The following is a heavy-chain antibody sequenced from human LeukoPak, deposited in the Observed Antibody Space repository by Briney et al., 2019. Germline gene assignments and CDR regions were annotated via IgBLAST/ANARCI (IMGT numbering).Heavy chain of an antibody. J-gene: IGHJ4*02. D-gene: IGHD1-26*01. CDR1: GGSLSGYY. V-gene: IGHV4-34*01. Sequence: PSETLSLTCAVYGGSLSGYYWSWIRQPPGKGLEWIGEIHPSGNTYYNPSLMSRVTISVDTSNNQFSLKLSSVTAADTAVYYCSRGSDTYKSGVDWGQGTLVTVPS. CDR2: IHPSGNT. CDR3: SRGSDTYKSGVD.